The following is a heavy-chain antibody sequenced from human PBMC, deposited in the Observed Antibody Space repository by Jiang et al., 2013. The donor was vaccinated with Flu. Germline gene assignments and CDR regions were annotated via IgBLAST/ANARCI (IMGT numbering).Heavy chain of an antibody. D-gene: IGHD6-25*01. J-gene: IGHJ4*02. Sequence: QLVESGGGLVKPGGSLRLSCAASGFTFSSYSMNWVRQAPGKGLEWVSSISSSSSYIYYADSVKGRFTISRDNAKNSLYLQMNSLRAEDTAVYYCARGGPPRRNSFIAAGDYWGQGTLVTVSS. V-gene: IGHV3-21*01. CDR1: GFTFSSYS. CDR2: ISSSSSYI. CDR3: ARGGPPRRNSFIAAGDY.